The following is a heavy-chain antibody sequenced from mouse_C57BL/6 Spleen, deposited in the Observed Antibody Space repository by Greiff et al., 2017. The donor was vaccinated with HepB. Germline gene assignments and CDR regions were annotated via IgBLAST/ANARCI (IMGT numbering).Heavy chain of an antibody. V-gene: IGHV1-50*01. D-gene: IGHD4-1*01. CDR2: IDPSDSYT. CDR1: GYTFTSYW. CDR3: ARWDQGWFAY. Sequence: QVQLKQPGAELVKPGASVKLSCKASGYTFTSYWMQWVKQRPGQGLEWIGEIDPSDSYTNYNQKFKGKATLTVDTSSSTAYMQLSSLTSADSAVYYCARWDQGWFAYWGQGTLVTVYA. J-gene: IGHJ3*01.